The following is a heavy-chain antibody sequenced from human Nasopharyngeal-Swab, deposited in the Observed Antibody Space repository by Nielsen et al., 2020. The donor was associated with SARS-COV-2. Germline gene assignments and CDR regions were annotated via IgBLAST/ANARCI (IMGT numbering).Heavy chain of an antibody. V-gene: IGHV4-59*11. CDR2: ISHNSGT. CDR3: AKEGATGWFDP. Sequence: AETLSPTCTVSGVSITSQYWSWIRKPPGKGLEGIGYISHNSGTSYNPSLKSRVTMFMDTSKNQFSLRLRSVTAADTAVYYCAKEGATGWFDPWGQGTLVTVSS. CDR1: GVSITSQY. J-gene: IGHJ5*02.